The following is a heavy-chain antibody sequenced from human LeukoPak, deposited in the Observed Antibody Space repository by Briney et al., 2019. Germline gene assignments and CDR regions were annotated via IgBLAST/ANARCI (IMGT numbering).Heavy chain of an antibody. CDR2: ISSSSSYI. CDR1: GFTFSSYS. J-gene: IGHJ6*02. D-gene: IGHD2-2*01. V-gene: IGHV3-21*01. Sequence: GGSLRLSCAGSGFTFSSYSMNWVRQAPGKGLEWVSSISSSSSYIYYADSVKGRFTISRDNAKNSLYLQMNSLRAEDTAVYYCASQRPFSSSTTHRGFYYYGMDVWGQGTTVTVSS. CDR3: ASQRPFSSSTTHRGFYYYGMDV.